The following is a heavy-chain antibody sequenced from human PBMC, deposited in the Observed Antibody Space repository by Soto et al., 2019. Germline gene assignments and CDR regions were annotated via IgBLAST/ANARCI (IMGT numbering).Heavy chain of an antibody. D-gene: IGHD3-22*01. V-gene: IGHV1-3*01. CDR3: ARTLRITMIVVDLKYNWLDP. J-gene: IGHJ5*02. CDR1: GYTFTSYA. Sequence: ASVKVSCKASGYTFTSYAMHWVRQAPGQRLEWMGWINAGNGNTKYSQKFQGRVTITRDTSASTAYMELRSLRSDDTAVYYCARTLRITMIVVDLKYNWLDPWGQGTLVTVSS. CDR2: INAGNGNT.